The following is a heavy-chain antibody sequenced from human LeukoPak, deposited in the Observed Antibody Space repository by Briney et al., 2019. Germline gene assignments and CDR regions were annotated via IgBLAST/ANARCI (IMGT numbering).Heavy chain of an antibody. Sequence: PSETLSLTCTVSGGSISSSSYYWGWIRQPPGKGLEWIGSIYYSGSTYYNPSLKSRVTISVDTSKNQFSLKLSSVTAADTAVYYCARDRLRGSYYPFDYWGQGTLVTVSS. CDR1: GGSISSSSYY. CDR2: IYYSGST. V-gene: IGHV4-39*07. J-gene: IGHJ4*02. CDR3: ARDRLRGSYYPFDY. D-gene: IGHD1-26*01.